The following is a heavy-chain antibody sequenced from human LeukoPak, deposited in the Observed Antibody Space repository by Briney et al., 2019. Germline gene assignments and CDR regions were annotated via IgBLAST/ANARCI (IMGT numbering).Heavy chain of an antibody. CDR2: IIPILGIA. V-gene: IGHV1-69*02. D-gene: IGHD4-11*01. CDR1: GGTFSSYT. CDR3: ARVSARDYSNIGG. Sequence: GASVKVSCKASGGTFSSYTISWVRQAPGQGLEWMGRIIPILGIANYAQKFQGRVTITADKSTSTAYMELSSLRSEDTAVYYCARVSARDYSNIGGWGQGTLVTVSS. J-gene: IGHJ4*02.